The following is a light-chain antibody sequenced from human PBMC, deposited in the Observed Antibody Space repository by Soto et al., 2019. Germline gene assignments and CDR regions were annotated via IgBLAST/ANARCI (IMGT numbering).Light chain of an antibody. CDR3: QQSNSYPWT. V-gene: IGKV1-5*03. Sequence: DIQMTQSPSTLSASAGDRVTITCRASQSISPYLAWYQQKPGKAPKLLIYMASSLKSGVPSRFSGSGSGTEFTITISSLQPDDFATYYCQQSNSYPWTFGQGTQVDIK. J-gene: IGKJ1*01. CDR1: QSISPY. CDR2: MAS.